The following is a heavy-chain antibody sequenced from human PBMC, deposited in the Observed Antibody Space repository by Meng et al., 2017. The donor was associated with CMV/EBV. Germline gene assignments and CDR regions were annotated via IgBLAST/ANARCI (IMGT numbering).Heavy chain of an antibody. D-gene: IGHD1-26*01. Sequence: SGPTLVKPTQTLTLTCTFSGFTLSTSGMCVSWVRQPPGKALEWLALIDWDDDKYYSTSLKTRLTISKATSKNQVVITMTNMDPVNTATYYCAQDLSGSYYYYYVMDVWGQGTTVTVSS. V-gene: IGHV2-70*20. CDR2: IDWDDDK. CDR3: AQDLSGSYYYYYVMDV. J-gene: IGHJ6*02. CDR1: GFTLSTSGMC.